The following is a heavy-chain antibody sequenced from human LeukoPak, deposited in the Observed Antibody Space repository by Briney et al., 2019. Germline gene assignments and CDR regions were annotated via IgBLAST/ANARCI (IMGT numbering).Heavy chain of an antibody. CDR1: GFSFSSYT. CDR3: ARGYCSGGSCYNLDY. CDR2: ISSGSSTI. V-gene: IGHV3-48*01. D-gene: IGHD2-15*01. Sequence: TGGSLRLSCAASGFSFSSYTMNWVRQAPGKGLEWTSYISSGSSTIYYADPVKGRFTISRDNAKNSLYLQMNSLRAEDTAVYYCARGYCSGGSCYNLDYWGQGTLVTVSS. J-gene: IGHJ4*02.